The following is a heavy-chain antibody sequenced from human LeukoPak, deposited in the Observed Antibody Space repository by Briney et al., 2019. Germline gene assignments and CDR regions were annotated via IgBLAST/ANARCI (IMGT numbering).Heavy chain of an antibody. CDR2: IYTSGST. D-gene: IGHD2-15*01. CDR1: GGSISSGTYY. V-gene: IGHV4-61*02. J-gene: IGHJ4*02. CDR3: ARNSCPSGSCYDNRGYFDY. Sequence: SQTLSLTCTVSGGSISSGTYYWSWIRQPAGKGLEWIGRIYTSGSTNYNPSLKSRVTISVDTSKNQFSLKLSSVAAADTAVYYCARNSCPSGSCYDNRGYFDYWGQGTLVTVSS.